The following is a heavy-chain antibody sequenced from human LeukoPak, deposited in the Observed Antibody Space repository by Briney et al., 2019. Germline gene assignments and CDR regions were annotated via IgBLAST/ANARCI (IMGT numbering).Heavy chain of an antibody. CDR1: GGSISSSYW. V-gene: IGHV4-4*02. Sequence: SGTLSLTCAVSGGSISSSYWWSWVRQPPGKGLEWIGEIYHGGTTNYNPSLKSRVTISVGKLKNQFSLRLSSVTAADTAVYYCARDTTAVTSSAFDSWGQGTLVTVSS. CDR3: ARDTTAVTSSAFDS. J-gene: IGHJ4*02. D-gene: IGHD6-19*01. CDR2: IYHGGTT.